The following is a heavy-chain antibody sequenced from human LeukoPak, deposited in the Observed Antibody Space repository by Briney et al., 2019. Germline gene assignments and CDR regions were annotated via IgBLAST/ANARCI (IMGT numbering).Heavy chain of an antibody. CDR1: GFTFSSYA. D-gene: IGHD6-13*01. V-gene: IGHV3-23*01. J-gene: IGHJ4*02. Sequence: GGSLRLSCAASGFTFSSYAMSWVRQAPGKGLEWVSAISGSGGSTYYADSVKGRFTISRDNSKNTLYLQMNSLRADDTAVYYCARPSGDYSNSWYAYWGQGTLVTVSS. CDR2: ISGSGGST. CDR3: ARPSGDYSNSWYAY.